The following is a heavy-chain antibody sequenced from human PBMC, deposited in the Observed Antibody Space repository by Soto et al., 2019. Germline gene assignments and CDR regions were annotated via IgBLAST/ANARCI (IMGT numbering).Heavy chain of an antibody. V-gene: IGHV3-30-3*01. CDR2: ISLDGVNK. D-gene: IGHD1-26*01. CDR3: ARQIVLCRVPSGHRAFGC. J-gene: IGHJ4*02. Sequence: QVQLVESGGGVVQPGKSLRLSCVASGFTFGSYAMHWVRKAPGKGLEWVAVISLDGVNKYYAESVQCRFTISRDNSKNTLFLQMDILRIEDTATYYCARQIVLCRVPSGHRAFGCWVQGALVTVSS. CDR1: GFTFGSYA.